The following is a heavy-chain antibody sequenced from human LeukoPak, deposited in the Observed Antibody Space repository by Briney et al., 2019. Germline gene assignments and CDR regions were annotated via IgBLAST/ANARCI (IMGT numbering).Heavy chain of an antibody. D-gene: IGHD3-10*01. CDR3: ARTDYHGSGSFYDNWFDP. Sequence: SSETLSLTRTISTDSIGSYFSSFSWSWIRQPPGKGLEWIGYIYYSGSTNYNPSLRSRVTISVDTSKNQFSLKLSSVTAADTAVYYCARTDYHGSGSFYDNWFDPWGQGTLVTVSS. CDR1: TDSIGSYFSSFS. V-gene: IGHV4-61*01. J-gene: IGHJ5*02. CDR2: IYYSGST.